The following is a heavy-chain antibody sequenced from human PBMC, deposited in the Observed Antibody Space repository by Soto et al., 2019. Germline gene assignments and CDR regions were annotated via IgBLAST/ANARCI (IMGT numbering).Heavy chain of an antibody. Sequence: PSETLSLTCAVYGGSFSGYYWSWIRQPPGKGLEWIGEINHSGSTNYNPSLKSRVTISVDTSKNQFSLKLSSATAADTAVYYCAKGGKEKVCSGGSCYADWGPGTLVTVSS. CDR1: GGSFSGYY. CDR3: AKGGKEKVCSGGSCYAD. CDR2: INHSGST. V-gene: IGHV4-34*01. D-gene: IGHD2-15*01. J-gene: IGHJ4*02.